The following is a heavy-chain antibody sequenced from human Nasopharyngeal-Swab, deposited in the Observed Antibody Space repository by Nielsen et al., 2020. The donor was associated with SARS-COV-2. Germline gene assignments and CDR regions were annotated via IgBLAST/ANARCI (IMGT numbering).Heavy chain of an antibody. CDR1: GFSLSKYW. CDR2: INTYGTDT. D-gene: IGHD4-23*01. J-gene: IGHJ4*02. Sequence: GGSLRLSCAASGFSLSKYWMHWVRQAPGKGLEWVSRINTYGTDTTYADSVNGRFTISRDNAKNSLYLQMNSLRAEDTAVYYCAREDYGGNMNYWGQGTLVTVSS. CDR3: AREDYGGNMNY. V-gene: IGHV3-74*03.